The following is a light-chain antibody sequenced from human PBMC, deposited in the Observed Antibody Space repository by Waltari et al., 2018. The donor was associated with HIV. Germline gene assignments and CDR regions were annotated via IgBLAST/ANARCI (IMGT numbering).Light chain of an antibody. Sequence: DIVMTQSPLSLPVTPGEPAYISCRSSQRLLHSNGYNYLDWYLQKPVQSPQLLIYLGSNRASGVPDRFSGSGSGTDFTLKLSRVEAEDVGVYYCMQALQTPLTFGGGTKVEIK. J-gene: IGKJ4*01. CDR2: LGS. CDR1: QRLLHSNGYNY. CDR3: MQALQTPLT. V-gene: IGKV2-28*01.